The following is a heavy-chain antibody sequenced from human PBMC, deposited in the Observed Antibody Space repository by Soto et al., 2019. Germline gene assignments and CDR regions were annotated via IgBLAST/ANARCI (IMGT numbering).Heavy chain of an antibody. CDR1: GFTVNNAW. CDR3: TKDIIGGMRYSDSSGYYPRFDY. V-gene: IGHV3-15*01. Sequence: GGSLTLSCATSGFTVNNAWVNWVRQAAGKGLEWVGRIKSKYDDRTTDIGAPVNGRFTTQRDDSKNTLYLQINTLKAEDTAVYFCTKDIIGGMRYSDSSGYYPRFDYWGQGALVTVSS. D-gene: IGHD3-22*01. J-gene: IGHJ4*02. CDR2: IKSKYDDRTT.